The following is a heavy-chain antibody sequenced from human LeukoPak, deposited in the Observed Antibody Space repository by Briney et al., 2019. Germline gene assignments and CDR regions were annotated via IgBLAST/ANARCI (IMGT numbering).Heavy chain of an antibody. CDR2: ISSDGHTT. CDR3: VKEIAYYDY. CDR1: GFTFNSSP. J-gene: IGHJ4*02. D-gene: IGHD2/OR15-2a*01. V-gene: IGHV3-64D*06. Sequence: PGGSLRLSCSASGFTFNSSPMHWLRQAPGKGLEFVSAISSDGHTTYYADSVRGRFTISRDNFKNTVFLQMSSLRAEDTAVHYCVKEIAYYDYWGQGTLVTVSS.